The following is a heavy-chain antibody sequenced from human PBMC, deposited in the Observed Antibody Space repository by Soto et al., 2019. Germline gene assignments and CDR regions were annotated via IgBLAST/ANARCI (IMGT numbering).Heavy chain of an antibody. CDR2: IIPIFGTA. CDR3: ARARGYYYDSSGPLASWFDP. CDR1: GGTFSSYA. J-gene: IGHJ5*02. Sequence: SVKVSCKASGGTFSSYAISWVRQAPVQGLEWMGGIIPIFGTANYAQKFQGRVTITADESTSTAYMELSSLRSEDTAVHYCARARGYYYDSSGPLASWFDPWGQGTLVTVSS. V-gene: IGHV1-69*13. D-gene: IGHD3-22*01.